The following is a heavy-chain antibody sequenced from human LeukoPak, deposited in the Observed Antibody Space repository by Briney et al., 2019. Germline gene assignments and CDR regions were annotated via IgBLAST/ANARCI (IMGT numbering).Heavy chain of an antibody. CDR3: AAAYFGVDQYYYGMDV. D-gene: IGHD3-3*01. CDR2: ISGDGGST. J-gene: IGHJ6*02. Sequence: GGSLRLSCAASGFTFTSYAMSCVRQAPGKGLEWVSAISGDGGSTYYADSVKGRFTISRDYSKNTLYLQMNSLRAEDTAVYYCAAAYFGVDQYYYGMDVWGQGTTVTVSS. V-gene: IGHV3-23*01. CDR1: GFTFTSYA.